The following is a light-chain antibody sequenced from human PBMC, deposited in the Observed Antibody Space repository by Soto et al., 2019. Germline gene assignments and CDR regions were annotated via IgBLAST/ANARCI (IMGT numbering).Light chain of an antibody. Sequence: EIVMTQSLATLSVSPRERATLSGRASKSVSSNLAWYQQRPGQAPRLLIYGASNRATGIPARFSGSGAGTEFTLTISSLQSEDFAVYYCQQYNNWPITFGQGTRLEIK. CDR1: KSVSSN. V-gene: IGKV3-15*01. CDR3: QQYNNWPIT. CDR2: GAS. J-gene: IGKJ5*01.